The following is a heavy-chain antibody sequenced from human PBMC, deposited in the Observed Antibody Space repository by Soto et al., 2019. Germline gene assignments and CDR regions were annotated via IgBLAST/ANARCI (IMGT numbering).Heavy chain of an antibody. Sequence: PGGSLRLSCAASGFTSDDYAMHWVRQAPGKGLEWVSGISWNSGSIGYADSVKGRFTISRDNAKNSLYLQMNSLRAEDTALYYCAKGGVVVAGYYYGMDVWGQGTTVTVSS. CDR1: GFTSDDYA. CDR3: AKGGVVVAGYYYGMDV. D-gene: IGHD2-15*01. CDR2: ISWNSGSI. J-gene: IGHJ6*02. V-gene: IGHV3-9*02.